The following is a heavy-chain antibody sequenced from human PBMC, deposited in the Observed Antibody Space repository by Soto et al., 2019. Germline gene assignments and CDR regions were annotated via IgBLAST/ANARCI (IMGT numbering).Heavy chain of an antibody. CDR1: GFTFSIYS. CDR2: ISSSSSYI. D-gene: IGHD6-13*01. Sequence: GSLRLSCASSGFTFSIYSMNWVRQAPGKGLEWVSSISSSSSYIYYADSVKGRFTISRDNAKNSLYLQMNSLRAEDTAVYYCARDGQQQLVDYYYYGMDVWGQGTTVTVSS. CDR3: ARDGQQQLVDYYYYGMDV. V-gene: IGHV3-21*01. J-gene: IGHJ6*02.